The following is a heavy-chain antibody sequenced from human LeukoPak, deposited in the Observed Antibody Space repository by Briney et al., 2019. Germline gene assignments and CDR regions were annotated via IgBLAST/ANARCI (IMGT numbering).Heavy chain of an antibody. CDR2: MNPNSGDT. J-gene: IGHJ4*02. Sequence: ASVKVSCKASGYTFTGNYIHWVRQAPGQGLEWMGWMNPNSGDTNYAQNFQGRVTMTRDTSISTAYMELSRLRSDDTAVYYCAMISRSSNFDYWGQGTLVTVSS. CDR1: GYTFTGNY. CDR3: AMISRSSNFDY. D-gene: IGHD6-6*01. V-gene: IGHV1-2*02.